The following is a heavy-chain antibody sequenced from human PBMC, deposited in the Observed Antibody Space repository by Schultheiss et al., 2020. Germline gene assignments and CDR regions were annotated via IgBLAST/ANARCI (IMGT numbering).Heavy chain of an antibody. D-gene: IGHD3-10*01. J-gene: IGHJ6*02. V-gene: IGHV4-59*01. CDR1: GDSISSYY. CDR2: IYYSGST. Sequence: SETLSLTCTVSGDSISSYYWSWFRQPPGKGLEWIGYIYYSGSTNYNPSLKSRVTISIDTSNNQFSLKVTSVTAADTAVYYCARVLRGVNRRNSFYYGMDVWGQGTSVTVSS. CDR3: ARVLRGVNRRNSFYYGMDV.